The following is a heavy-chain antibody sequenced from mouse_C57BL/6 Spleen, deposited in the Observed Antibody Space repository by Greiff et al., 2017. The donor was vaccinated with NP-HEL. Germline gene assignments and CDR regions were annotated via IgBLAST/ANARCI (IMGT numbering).Heavy chain of an antibody. Sequence: EVKLQQSGPELVKPGASVKISCKASGYTFTDYYMNWVKQSHGKSLEWIGDINPNNGGTSYNQKFKGKATLTVDKSSSTAYMELRSLTSEDSAVYYCARSHWFDYWGQGTTLTVSS. V-gene: IGHV1-26*01. CDR2: INPNNGGT. CDR3: ARSHWFDY. D-gene: IGHD4-1*01. CDR1: GYTFTDYY. J-gene: IGHJ2*01.